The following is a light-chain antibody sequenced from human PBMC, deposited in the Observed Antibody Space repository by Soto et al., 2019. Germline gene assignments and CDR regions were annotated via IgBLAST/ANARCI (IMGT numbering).Light chain of an antibody. CDR3: QQHDILPIT. V-gene: IGKV3-11*01. CDR2: GVS. J-gene: IGKJ5*01. Sequence: EIVLTQSPATLSLSPGERATLSCRASQGVNNFLAWYQQKPGQTPRLLIYGVSNRATDIPARFSGSGSGTDFTLTISRLEPEDFALYYCQQHDILPITFGQGTRLEIK. CDR1: QGVNNF.